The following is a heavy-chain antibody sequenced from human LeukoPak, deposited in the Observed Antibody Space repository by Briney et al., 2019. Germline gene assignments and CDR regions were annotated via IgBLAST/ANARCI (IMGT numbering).Heavy chain of an antibody. D-gene: IGHD3-22*01. Sequence: PSETLSLTCAVYGGSFSGYYWSWIRQPPGKGLEWIGEINHSGSTNYNPSLKSRVTISVDTSKNQFSLKLSSVTAADTAVYYCARGGRDSSGEPDLQFDYWGQGTLVTVSS. CDR1: GGSFSGYY. CDR3: ARGGRDSSGEPDLQFDY. J-gene: IGHJ4*02. CDR2: INHSGST. V-gene: IGHV4-34*01.